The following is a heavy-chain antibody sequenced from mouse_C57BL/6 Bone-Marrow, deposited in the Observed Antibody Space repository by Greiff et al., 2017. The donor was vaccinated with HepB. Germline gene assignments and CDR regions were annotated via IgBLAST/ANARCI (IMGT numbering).Heavy chain of an antibody. CDR3: ARDPSIYYDYDEFAY. CDR1: GFTFSSYA. CDR2: ISDGGSYT. V-gene: IGHV5-4*01. Sequence: DVMLVESGGGLVKPGGSLKLSCAASGFTFSSYAMSWVRQTPEKRLEWVATISDGGSYTYYPDNVKGRFTISRDNAKNNLYLQMSHLKSEDTAMYYCARDPSIYYDYDEFAYWGQGTLVTVSA. D-gene: IGHD2-4*01. J-gene: IGHJ3*01.